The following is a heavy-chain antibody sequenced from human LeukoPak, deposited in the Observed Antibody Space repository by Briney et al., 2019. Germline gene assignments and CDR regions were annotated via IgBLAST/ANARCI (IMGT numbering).Heavy chain of an antibody. Sequence: SGGSLRLSCAASGFTFSSYWMSWVRQAPGRGREWVANIKQDGSEKYYVDSVKGRFTISRDNAKNSLYLQMNSLRAEDTAVYYCARDPTYYDFWSGYHARWGQGTLVTVSS. V-gene: IGHV3-7*01. CDR1: GFTFSSYW. D-gene: IGHD3-3*01. CDR3: ARDPTYYDFWSGYHAR. J-gene: IGHJ4*02. CDR2: IKQDGSEK.